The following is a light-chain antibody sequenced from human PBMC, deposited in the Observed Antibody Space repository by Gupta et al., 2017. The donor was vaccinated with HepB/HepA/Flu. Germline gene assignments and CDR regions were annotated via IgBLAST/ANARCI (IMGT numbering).Light chain of an antibody. V-gene: IGLV2-14*01. Sequence: QSALTQPASVSGSPGQSVTLFCTGTSSDIGAYNYVSWHQHHPAQAPKLMIYEVSSRPSGVSNRFSGSKAGNTASLTISGLQAEDEADYYCSSYTSSNALGFGGGTKLTVL. CDR2: EVS. CDR3: SSYTSSNALG. CDR1: SSDIGAYNY. J-gene: IGLJ2*01.